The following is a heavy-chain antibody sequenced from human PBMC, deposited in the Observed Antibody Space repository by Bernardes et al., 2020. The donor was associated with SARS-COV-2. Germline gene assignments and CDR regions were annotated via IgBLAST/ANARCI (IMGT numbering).Heavy chain of an antibody. D-gene: IGHD5-18*01. CDR3: AKDSTSGYSYAWGWEEFADY. CDR1: GFTFSSYG. J-gene: IGHJ4*02. CDR2: ISYDGSNK. V-gene: IGHV3-30*18. Sequence: GGSLRLSCAASGFTFSSYGMHWVRQAPGKGLEWVAVISYDGSNKYYADSVKGRFTISRDNSKNTLYLQMNSLRAEDTAVYYCAKDSTSGYSYAWGWEEFADYWGQGTLVTVSS.